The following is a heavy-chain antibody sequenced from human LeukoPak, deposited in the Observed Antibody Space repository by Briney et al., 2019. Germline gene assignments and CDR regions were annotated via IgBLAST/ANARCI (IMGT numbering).Heavy chain of an antibody. CDR3: ARVRESDSSGYYYEFDY. CDR1: GGSISSYY. CDR2: IYYSGST. D-gene: IGHD3-22*01. V-gene: IGHV4-59*06. Sequence: SETLSLTCTVSGGSISSYYWSWIRQHPGKGLEWIGYIYYSGSTYYNPSLKSRVTISVDTSKNQFSLKLSSVTAADTAVYYCARVRESDSSGYYYEFDYWGQGTLVTVSS. J-gene: IGHJ4*02.